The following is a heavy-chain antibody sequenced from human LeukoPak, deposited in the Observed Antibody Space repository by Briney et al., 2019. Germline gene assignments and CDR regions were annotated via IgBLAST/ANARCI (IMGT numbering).Heavy chain of an antibody. CDR1: GYTFTGYY. CDR3: ARGSSYYYDSSDQRAAFDI. D-gene: IGHD3-22*01. V-gene: IGHV1-2*02. Sequence: ASVKVSCKASGYTFTGYYMHWVRQAPGQGLELMGLINPNSGGTNYAQKFQGRVTMTRDTSISTAYMELRRLRSDDTAVYYCARGSSYYYDSSDQRAAFDIWGQGTMVTVS. CDR2: INPNSGGT. J-gene: IGHJ3*02.